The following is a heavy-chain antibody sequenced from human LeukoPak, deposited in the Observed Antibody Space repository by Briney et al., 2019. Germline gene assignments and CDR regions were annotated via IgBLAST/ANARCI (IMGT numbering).Heavy chain of an antibody. Sequence: SETLSLTCAVYGGSFSGYYWSWIRQPPGKGLEWIGEINHSGSTNYIPSLESRVTLSVDTSKNQFSLNLNSVTAADTAVYYCAKYQIGDNVRSGFDIWGRGTTVTVSS. V-gene: IGHV4-34*01. CDR1: GGSFSGYY. CDR2: INHSGST. CDR3: AKYQIGDNVRSGFDI. D-gene: IGHD3-22*01. J-gene: IGHJ3*02.